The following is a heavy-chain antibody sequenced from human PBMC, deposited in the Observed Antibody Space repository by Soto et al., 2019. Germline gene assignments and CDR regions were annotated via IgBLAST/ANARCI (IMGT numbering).Heavy chain of an antibody. CDR2: THYRSKWYH. D-gene: IGHD3-22*01. J-gene: IGHJ4*02. CDR3: ARVVHYHSSAYYLFDY. CDR1: GDSVSSNSAA. V-gene: IGHV6-1*01. Sequence: SQTLSLTCAISGDSVSSNSAAWNWIRQSPSRGLEWLGRTHYRSKWYHDYAVSVKSRITINPDTSKNLFSLQLSSVTAEDTAIYYCARVVHYHSSAYYLFDYCGQGPLVTVYS.